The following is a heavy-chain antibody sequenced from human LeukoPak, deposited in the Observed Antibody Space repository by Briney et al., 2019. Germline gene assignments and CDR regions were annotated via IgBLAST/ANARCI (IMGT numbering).Heavy chain of an antibody. CDR1: GGSFSGYY. CDR3: ARRGASTVVNLARTNWFDP. V-gene: IGHV4-34*01. CDR2: INHSGST. D-gene: IGHD4-23*01. Sequence: PSETLSLTCAVYGGSFSGYYWSWIRHPPGKGLEWIGEINHSGSTNYNPSLKIRVTISVDTSKNQFSLKLSSVTAADTTVYYCARRGASTVVNLARTNWFDPWGQGTLVTVSS. J-gene: IGHJ5*02.